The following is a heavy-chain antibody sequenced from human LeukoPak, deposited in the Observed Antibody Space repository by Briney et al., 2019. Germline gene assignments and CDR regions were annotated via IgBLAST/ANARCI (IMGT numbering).Heavy chain of an antibody. CDR2: IYPGDSDT. V-gene: IGHV5-51*01. CDR1: GSSFTSYW. Sequence: GESLQISCQGSGSSFTSYWIGWVRRLPGKGLGWMGIIYPGDSDTRYSPSFQGQVTISADESISTAYLQWSSLKASDTAMYYCASGGQWLVWGQGTLVTVSS. J-gene: IGHJ4*02. D-gene: IGHD6-19*01. CDR3: ASGGQWLV.